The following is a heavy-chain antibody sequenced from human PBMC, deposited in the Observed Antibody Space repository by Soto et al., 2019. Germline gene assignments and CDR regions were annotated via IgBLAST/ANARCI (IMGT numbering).Heavy chain of an antibody. CDR3: ARDPPPGYYGMDV. CDR1: GFTFSSYG. CDR2: IWYDGSNK. Sequence: SGGSLRLSCAASGFTFSSYGMHWVRQAPGKGLEWVAVIWYDGSNKYYADSVKGRFTISRDNSKNTLYLQMNSLRAEDTAVYYCARDPPPGYYGMDVWGQGTTVTVSS. J-gene: IGHJ6*02. V-gene: IGHV3-33*01.